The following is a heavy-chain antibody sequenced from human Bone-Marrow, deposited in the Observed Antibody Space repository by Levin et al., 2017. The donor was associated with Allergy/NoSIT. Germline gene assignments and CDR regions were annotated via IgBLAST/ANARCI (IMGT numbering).Heavy chain of an antibody. V-gene: IGHV3-33*01. J-gene: IGHJ4*02. D-gene: IGHD5-24*01. CDR2: IWYDGSNK. CDR1: GFTFSSYG. Sequence: GGSLRLSCAASGFTFSSYGMHWVRQAPGKGLEWVAVIWYDGSNKYYADSVKGRFTISRDNSKNTLYLQMNSLRAEDTAVYYCARDHIGEGWLQFEGGHYFDYWGQGTLVTVSS. CDR3: ARDHIGEGWLQFEGGHYFDY.